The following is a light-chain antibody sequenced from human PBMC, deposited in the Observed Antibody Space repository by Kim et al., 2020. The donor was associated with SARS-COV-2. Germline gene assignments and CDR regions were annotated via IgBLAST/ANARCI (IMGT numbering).Light chain of an antibody. J-gene: IGLJ3*02. CDR3: AAWDDSLSGWV. V-gene: IGLV1-47*01. CDR2: RNN. Sequence: SVLTQPPSASGTPGQRVTLSCSGSSSNIGSNYVYWYQQLPGTAPKLLIYRNNQRPSGVPDRFSGSKSGTSASLAISGLRSEDEADYYCAAWDDSLSGWVFGGGTQLNVL. CDR1: SSNIGSNY.